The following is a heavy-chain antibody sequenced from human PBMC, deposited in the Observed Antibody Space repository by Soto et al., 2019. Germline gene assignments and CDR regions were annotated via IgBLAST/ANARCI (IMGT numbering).Heavy chain of an antibody. Sequence: GGSLRLSCTASGFTFGDYGMSWVRQAPGKGLEWVGFIRSKVYGGTTEYAASVKGRFTISRDDSKSIAYLQMNSMETEDTAVYYCTSDYDRSGFYPIDYWGQGTLVTVSS. CDR2: IRSKVYGGTT. D-gene: IGHD3-22*01. J-gene: IGHJ4*02. V-gene: IGHV3-49*04. CDR3: TSDYDRSGFYPIDY. CDR1: GFTFGDYG.